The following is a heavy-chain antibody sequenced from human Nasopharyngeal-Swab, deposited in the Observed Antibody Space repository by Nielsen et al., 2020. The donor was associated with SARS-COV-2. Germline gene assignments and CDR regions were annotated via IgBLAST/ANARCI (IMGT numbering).Heavy chain of an antibody. CDR1: GDSISSFY. V-gene: IGHV4-59*01. CDR3: ARVQQWLALFDY. D-gene: IGHD6-19*01. Sequence: GSLRLSCTVSGDSISSFYWSWIRQPPGKGLEWIGYIYYSGSTSYKPSLKSRATISVDTSRNQFSLNLNSVTAADTAVYYCARVQQWLALFDYWGQGTLVTVSS. CDR2: IYYSGST. J-gene: IGHJ4*02.